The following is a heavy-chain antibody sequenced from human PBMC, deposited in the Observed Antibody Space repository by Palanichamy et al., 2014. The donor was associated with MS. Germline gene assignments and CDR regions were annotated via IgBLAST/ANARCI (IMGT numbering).Heavy chain of an antibody. D-gene: IGHD3-9*01. V-gene: IGHV3-30-3*01. Sequence: GVVQPGRSLRLSCAASGFTFNSYAMHWVRQAPGKGLQCVAVISYDGTIKYYADSVKGRFTISRDTSKNTLYLQMNSLRPEDTALYYCARAPTGFDLWGQGTMVSVSS. CDR1: GFTFNSYA. J-gene: IGHJ3*01. CDR2: ISYDGTIK. CDR3: ARAPTGFDL.